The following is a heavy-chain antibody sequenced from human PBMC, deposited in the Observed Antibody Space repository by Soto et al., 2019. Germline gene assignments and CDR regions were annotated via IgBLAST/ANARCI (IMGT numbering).Heavy chain of an antibody. CDR3: ASSLEYSSSSGPY. CDR1: GGTFSSYT. D-gene: IGHD6-6*01. V-gene: IGHV1-69*02. J-gene: IGHJ4*02. Sequence: GASVKVSCKASGGTFSSYTISWVRQAPGQGLEWMGRIIPILGIANYAQKFQGRVTITADKSTSTAYMELSSLRSEDTAVYYCASSLEYSSSSGPYWGQGTLVTVS. CDR2: IIPILGIA.